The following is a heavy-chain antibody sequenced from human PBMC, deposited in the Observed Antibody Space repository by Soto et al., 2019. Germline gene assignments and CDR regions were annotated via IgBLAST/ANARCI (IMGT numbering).Heavy chain of an antibody. CDR2: INPNSGGT. CDR3: ARDGYSNGWYTHAPSNYYGMDV. Sequence: QVQLVQSGAEVKKPGASVKVSCKASGYTFTGYYMHWVRQAPGQGLEWMGWINPNSGGTNYAQKFQGWVTMTRDTSISTAYMELRRLRADDTAVYYCARDGYSNGWYTHAPSNYYGMDVWGQGTTVTVSS. CDR1: GYTFTGYY. J-gene: IGHJ6*02. V-gene: IGHV1-2*04. D-gene: IGHD6-19*01.